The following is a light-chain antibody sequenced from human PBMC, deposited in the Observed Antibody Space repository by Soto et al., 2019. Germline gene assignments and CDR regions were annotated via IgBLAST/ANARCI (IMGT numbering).Light chain of an antibody. Sequence: LTQPHSVSESPGKTVTISCTRSGGSIATNYVQWYQQRPGSAPTPVIFQDNERPSGVPDRFSGSIDRSSNSASLTISGLRTEDEADYYCHSYDSSAHWVFGGGTKVTVL. CDR3: HSYDSSAHWV. J-gene: IGLJ3*02. V-gene: IGLV6-57*04. CDR2: QDN. CDR1: GGSIATNY.